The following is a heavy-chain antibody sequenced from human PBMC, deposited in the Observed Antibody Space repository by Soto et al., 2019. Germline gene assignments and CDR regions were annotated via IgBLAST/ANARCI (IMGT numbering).Heavy chain of an antibody. V-gene: IGHV1-46*01. CDR1: GYSFTAFH. J-gene: IGHJ4*02. Sequence: ASVKVSCKASGYSFTAFHMHWVRQAPGLGLQWMGIINPNLGHSNTAQRFQGRVAMTWDTSTSTVYMELSSLTSDDTAVYYCARAPYSTSSFFFDHWGQGTPVTVS. D-gene: IGHD6-6*01. CDR2: INPNLGHS. CDR3: ARAPYSTSSFFFDH.